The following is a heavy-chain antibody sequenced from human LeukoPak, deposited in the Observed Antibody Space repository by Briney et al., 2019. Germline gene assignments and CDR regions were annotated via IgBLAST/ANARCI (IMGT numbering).Heavy chain of an antibody. CDR2: INYSGTT. CDR3: ARVRGGVQLWGD. D-gene: IGHD1-1*01. V-gene: IGHV4-39*01. CDR1: SGSFSSSSYF. Sequence: SETLSLTCTVSSGSFSSSSYFCGWIRQPPGMGLEWIATINYSGTTYYNPSLKSRVTTSVDTSNNQFSLKLSSVTAPDTAVYYCARVRGGVQLWGDWGQGALVTVSS. J-gene: IGHJ4*01.